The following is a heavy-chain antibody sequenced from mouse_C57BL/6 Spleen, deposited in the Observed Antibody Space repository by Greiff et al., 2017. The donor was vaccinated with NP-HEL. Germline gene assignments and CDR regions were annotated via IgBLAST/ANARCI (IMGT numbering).Heavy chain of an antibody. CDR3: ARGTTVVATGGFDY. D-gene: IGHD1-1*01. V-gene: IGHV14-3*01. J-gene: IGHJ2*01. CDR2: IDPANGNT. CDR1: GFTIKNTY. Sequence: EVQLQQSVAELVRPGASVKLSCTASGFTIKNTYMHWVKQRPEQGLEWIGRIDPANGNTKYAPKFQGKATITADTSSNTAYLQLSSLTSEDTAIYYCARGTTVVATGGFDYWGQGTTLTVSS.